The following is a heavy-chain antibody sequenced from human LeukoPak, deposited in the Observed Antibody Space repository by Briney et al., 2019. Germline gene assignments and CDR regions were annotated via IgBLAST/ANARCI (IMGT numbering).Heavy chain of an antibody. Sequence: SETLSLTCAVSGSSISSGGYSWSWIRQPPGKGLEWIGYIYHSGSTYYNPSLKSRVTISVDRSKNQFSLKLSSVTAADTAVYYCARGSIMDVWGQGTTVTVSS. CDR3: ARGSIMDV. D-gene: IGHD2/OR15-2a*01. J-gene: IGHJ6*02. V-gene: IGHV4-30-2*01. CDR1: GSSISSGGYS. CDR2: IYHSGST.